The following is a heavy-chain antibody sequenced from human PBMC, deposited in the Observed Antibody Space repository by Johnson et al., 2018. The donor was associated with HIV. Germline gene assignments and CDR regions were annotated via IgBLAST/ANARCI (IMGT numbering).Heavy chain of an antibody. CDR3: AKEANWGVGTTGHDSFDI. CDR2: IKSKTDGGTT. D-gene: IGHD1-26*01. V-gene: IGHV3-15*01. Sequence: VQLVESGGGVVQPGRSLRLSCAASGFTFYTYVMHWVRQAPGKGLEWVGRIKSKTDGGTTDYAAPVKGRFTISRDNSKNTLYLQMNSLRAEDTAVYYCAKEANWGVGTTGHDSFDIWGQGTMVTVSS. J-gene: IGHJ3*02. CDR1: GFTFYTYV.